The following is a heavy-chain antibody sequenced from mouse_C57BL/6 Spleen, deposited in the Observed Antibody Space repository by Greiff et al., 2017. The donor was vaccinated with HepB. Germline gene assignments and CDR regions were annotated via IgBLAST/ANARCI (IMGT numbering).Heavy chain of an antibody. CDR1: GYSITSGYY. V-gene: IGHV3-6*01. CDR3: ARDRPYGYDDDWYFDV. D-gene: IGHD2-2*01. Sequence: EVQLVESGPGLVKPSQSLSLTCSVTGYSITSGYYWNWIRQFPGNKLEWMGYISYDGSNNYNPSLKNRISITRDTSKNQLFLKLNSVTTEDTATYYCARDRPYGYDDDWYFDVWGTGTTVTVSS. J-gene: IGHJ1*03. CDR2: ISYDGSN.